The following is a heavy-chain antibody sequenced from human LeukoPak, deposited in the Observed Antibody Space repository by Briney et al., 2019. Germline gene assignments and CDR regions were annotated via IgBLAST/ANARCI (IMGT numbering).Heavy chain of an antibody. D-gene: IGHD5-18*01. CDR1: GDSISSYY. Sequence: ETLSLTCTVSGDSISSYYWSWIRQPPGKRLEWIGFFYYSGSTNYNPSLKSRVTISVDTSKNHFSLKLSSVTAADTAVYYCARGPGGYSYGYYFDYWGQGTLVTVSS. V-gene: IGHV4-59*01. J-gene: IGHJ4*02. CDR3: ARGPGGYSYGYYFDY. CDR2: FYYSGST.